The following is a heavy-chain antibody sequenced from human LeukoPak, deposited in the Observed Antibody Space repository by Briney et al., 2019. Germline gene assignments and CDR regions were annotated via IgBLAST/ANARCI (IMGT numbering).Heavy chain of an antibody. J-gene: IGHJ4*02. V-gene: IGHV3-23*01. D-gene: IGHD3-10*01. CDR3: ARVVHYGSGPAVG. CDR2: ISRTGADT. Sequence: PGGSLRLSCAASGFTFGTYDMYWIRQAPGKGLECVASISRTGADTYTYYADSVKGRFTISRDNSKSTLYLQMNSLRAEDTAVYYCARVVHYGSGPAVGWGQGTLVTVSS. CDR1: GFTFGTYD.